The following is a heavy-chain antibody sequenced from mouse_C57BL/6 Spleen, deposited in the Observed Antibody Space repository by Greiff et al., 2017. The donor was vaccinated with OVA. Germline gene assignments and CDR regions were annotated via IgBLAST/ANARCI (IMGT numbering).Heavy chain of an antibody. CDR3: ARLNYDGYVDY. J-gene: IGHJ2*01. CDR1: GYTFTDYN. D-gene: IGHD2-3*01. Sequence: EVQLQQSGPELVKPGASVKIPCKASGYTFTDYNMDWVKQSHGKSLEWIGDINPNNGGTNYNQQFKGKATLTVDKSSSTAYMELRSLTSEDTAVYYCARLNYDGYVDYWGQGTTLTVSS. CDR2: INPNNGGT. V-gene: IGHV1-18*01.